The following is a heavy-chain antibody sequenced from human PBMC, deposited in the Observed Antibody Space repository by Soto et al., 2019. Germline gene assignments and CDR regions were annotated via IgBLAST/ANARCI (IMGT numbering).Heavy chain of an antibody. CDR3: ALEPTGTAGFAY. D-gene: IGHD3-10*01. Sequence: QVQMVQSGAEVKKPGASVKVSCKASGHTFTGHHMHWVRQAPGQGLEWMGLIDLDIGDTKYAQKFQGRVTSTSDTSITTASMELRGLRSYATAVYYCALEPTGTAGFAYWRQGTLVTVSS. CDR1: GHTFTGHH. V-gene: IGHV1-2*02. CDR2: IDLDIGDT. J-gene: IGHJ4*02.